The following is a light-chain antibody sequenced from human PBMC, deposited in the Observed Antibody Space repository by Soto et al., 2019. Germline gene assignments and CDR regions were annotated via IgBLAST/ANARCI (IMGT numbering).Light chain of an antibody. CDR1: QSVSSN. V-gene: IGKV3-15*01. CDR3: QQYNNWPPIT. CDR2: GAS. Sequence: EKVMTQSPATLSVSPGERATLSCRASQSVSSNLACYQQKPGQAPSLLIYGASTRSTGIPARSSGSGSGTEFTLTISCLQSEDFEVYYCQQYNNWPPITCGQGTRLEIK. J-gene: IGKJ5*01.